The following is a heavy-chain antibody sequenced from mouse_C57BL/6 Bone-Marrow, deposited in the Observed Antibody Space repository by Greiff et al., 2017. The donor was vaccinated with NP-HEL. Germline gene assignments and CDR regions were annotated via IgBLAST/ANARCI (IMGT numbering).Heavy chain of an antibody. CDR1: GYTFTSYW. V-gene: IGHV1-55*01. Sequence: VQLQQPGAELVKPGASVKMSCKASGYTFTSYWITWVKQRPGQGLEWIGDIYPGSGSTNYNEKFKSKATLTVDTSSSTAYMQLSSLTSEDSAVYYCAREEIYYDYDWYFDVWGTGTTVTVSS. J-gene: IGHJ1*03. D-gene: IGHD2-4*01. CDR2: IYPGSGST. CDR3: AREEIYYDYDWYFDV.